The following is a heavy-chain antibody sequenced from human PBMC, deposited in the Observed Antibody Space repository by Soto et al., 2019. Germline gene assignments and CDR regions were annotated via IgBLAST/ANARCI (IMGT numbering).Heavy chain of an antibody. Sequence: GGSLRLSCAASRFTFSSYNMNWVRQAPGKGLEWVSYISSSGSTIYYADSVKGRFTISRDNAKNSLYLRMNSLRAEDTAVYYCARVAYYYDSSGYFYWGQGTLVTVSS. CDR3: ARVAYYYDSSGYFY. D-gene: IGHD3-22*01. CDR1: RFTFSSYN. CDR2: ISSSGSTI. V-gene: IGHV3-48*01. J-gene: IGHJ4*02.